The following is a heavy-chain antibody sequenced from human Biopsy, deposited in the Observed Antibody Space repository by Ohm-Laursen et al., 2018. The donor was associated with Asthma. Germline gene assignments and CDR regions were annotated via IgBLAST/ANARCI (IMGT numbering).Heavy chain of an antibody. CDR3: ARRGGVRRYFDY. D-gene: IGHD3-16*01. Sequence: SQTLSLTCTVSGGSISSGAYYWSWVRQPPGKGLERIGDIYYIGSTYYNPSLKSRVAISLDTSKNQLSLKLSSVTAADTAVYFCARRGGVRRYFDYWGQGTLVTVSS. CDR2: IYYIGST. J-gene: IGHJ4*02. CDR1: GGSISSGAYY. V-gene: IGHV4-30-4*01.